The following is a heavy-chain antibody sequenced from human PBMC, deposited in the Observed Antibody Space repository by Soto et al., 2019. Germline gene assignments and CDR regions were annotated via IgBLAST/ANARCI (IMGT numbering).Heavy chain of an antibody. D-gene: IGHD5-18*01. Sequence: QVQLQESGPGLVKPSETLSLTCTVSGGSISSYYWSWIRQPPGKGLEWIGYIYYSGRTNYNPSLKNRVTISVHTAKNQSSLKLSSVTAADTAVYYCASGVDTAMVFYFDYWGQGTLVTVSS. CDR2: IYYSGRT. J-gene: IGHJ4*02. CDR3: ASGVDTAMVFYFDY. CDR1: GGSISSYY. V-gene: IGHV4-59*01.